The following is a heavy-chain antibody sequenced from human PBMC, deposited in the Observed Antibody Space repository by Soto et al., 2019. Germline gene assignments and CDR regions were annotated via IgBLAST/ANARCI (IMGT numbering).Heavy chain of an antibody. D-gene: IGHD3-10*01. CDR3: ARHPSEVGDYYGSGSYVDS. Sequence: QLQLQESGPGLVKPSETLSLTCTVSGGSISSSSYYWGWIRQPPGKGLEWIGSIYYSGSTYYNPSLKSRVTISVDTSKNQFSLKLSSVTAADTAVYYCARHPSEVGDYYGSGSYVDSWGQGTLVTVSS. CDR2: IYYSGST. V-gene: IGHV4-39*01. CDR1: GGSISSSSYY. J-gene: IGHJ4*02.